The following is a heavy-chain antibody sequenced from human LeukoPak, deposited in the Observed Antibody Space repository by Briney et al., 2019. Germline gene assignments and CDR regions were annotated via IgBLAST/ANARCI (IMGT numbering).Heavy chain of an antibody. CDR1: GGSISSYY. CDR2: IYTSGST. CDR3: ARDHGFKSSGYYYYYYMDV. Sequence: PSETLSLTXTVSGGSISSYYWSWIRQPAGKGLEWIGRIYTSGSTNYNPSLKSRVTMSVDTSKNQFSLKLSSVTAADTAVYYCARDHGFKSSGYYYYYYMDVWGKGTTVTVSS. V-gene: IGHV4-4*07. D-gene: IGHD3-22*01. J-gene: IGHJ6*03.